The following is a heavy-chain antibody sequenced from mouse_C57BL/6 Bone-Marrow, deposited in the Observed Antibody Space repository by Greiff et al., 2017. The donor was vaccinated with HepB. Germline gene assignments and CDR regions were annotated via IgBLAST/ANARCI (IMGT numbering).Heavy chain of an antibody. CDR2: ISDGGSYT. CDR1: GFTFSSYA. CDR3: ARESADYYGSRGFAY. J-gene: IGHJ3*01. Sequence: EVQLVESGGGLVKPGGSLKLSCAASGFTFSSYAMSWVRQTPEKRLEWVATISDGGSYTYYPDNVKGRFTISRDNAKNNLYLQMSHLKSEDTAMYYCARESADYYGSRGFAYWGQGTLVTVSA. V-gene: IGHV5-4*01. D-gene: IGHD1-1*01.